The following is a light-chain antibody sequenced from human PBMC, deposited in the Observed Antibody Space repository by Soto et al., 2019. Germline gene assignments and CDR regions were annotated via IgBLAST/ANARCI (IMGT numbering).Light chain of an antibody. J-gene: IGLJ1*01. CDR2: DVS. CDR1: SSDVGGYNY. V-gene: IGLV2-14*01. Sequence: QSALTQPASVSGSPGQSITISCTGTSSDVGGYNYVSWYQQHPGKAPKLMIYDVSNRPSGVSNRVSGSKSGNTASLTISGLQAEDEADYDCSSYTSSSTLYVFGTGTKVTVL. CDR3: SSYTSSSTLYV.